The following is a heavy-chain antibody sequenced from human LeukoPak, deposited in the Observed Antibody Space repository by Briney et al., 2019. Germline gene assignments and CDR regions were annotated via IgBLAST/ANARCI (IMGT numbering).Heavy chain of an antibody. V-gene: IGHV4-30-4*08. CDR1: GGSISSGDYY. CDR2: IYYSGST. D-gene: IGHD4-17*01. Sequence: SETLSLTCTVSGGSISSGDYYWSWIRQPAGKGLEWIGYIYYSGSTYYNPSLKSRVTISVDTSKNQFSLKLSSVTAADTAVYYCARYSTVTTYDAFDIWGQGTMVTVSS. CDR3: ARYSTVTTYDAFDI. J-gene: IGHJ3*02.